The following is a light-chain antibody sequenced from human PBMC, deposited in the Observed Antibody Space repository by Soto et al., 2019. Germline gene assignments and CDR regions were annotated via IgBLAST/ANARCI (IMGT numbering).Light chain of an antibody. CDR2: DDS. J-gene: IGLJ1*01. V-gene: IGLV3-21*02. CDR1: SIGSKS. CDR3: QVWDARSEHYV. Sequence: SYELAQSPSVSVAPGPTVTITCGGSSIGSKSVHWYQQRPGQAPVLVVYDDSDRRSGIPERFSGSNSGSTATLTITRVEAGDEADYHCQVWDARSEHYVFGPGTKVTVL.